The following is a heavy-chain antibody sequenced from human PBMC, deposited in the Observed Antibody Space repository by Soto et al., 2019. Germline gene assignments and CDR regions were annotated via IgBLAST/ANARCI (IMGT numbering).Heavy chain of an antibody. J-gene: IGHJ4*02. CDR1: GGSISSGDYY. CDR2: IYYSGST. CDR3: ARGVPAARFDY. D-gene: IGHD2-2*01. V-gene: IGHV4-30-4*01. Sequence: SETLSLTCTVSGGSISSGDYYWSWIRQPPGKGLEWIGYIYYSGSTYYNPSLKSRVTISVDTSKNQFSLKLSSVTAADTAVYYCARGVPAARFDYWGQGTLVTVSS.